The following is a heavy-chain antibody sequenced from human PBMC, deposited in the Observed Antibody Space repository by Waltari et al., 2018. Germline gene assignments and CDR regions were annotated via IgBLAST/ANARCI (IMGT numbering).Heavy chain of an antibody. J-gene: IGHJ4*02. CDR1: GGSFSGYY. CDR2: INHSGST. D-gene: IGHD3-22*01. CDR3: ARGKGYYYDSSGYYSALVY. Sequence: QVQLQQWGAGLLKPSETLSLTCAVYGGSFSGYYWSWNRQPPGKGLEWIGEINHSGSTNYNPSLKSRVTISVDTSKNQFSLKLSSVTAADTAVYYCARGKGYYYDSSGYYSALVYWGQGTLVTVSS. V-gene: IGHV4-34*01.